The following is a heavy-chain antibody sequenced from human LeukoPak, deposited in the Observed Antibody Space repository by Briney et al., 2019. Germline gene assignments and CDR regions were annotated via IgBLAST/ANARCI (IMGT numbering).Heavy chain of an antibody. CDR1: GYSFTTYW. CDR3: ARARYCSGGSCYAEY. CDR2: IYPGDSDT. V-gene: IGHV5-51*01. Sequence: GESLKISCKGSGYSFTTYWIGWVRQMPGKGLEWMGIIYPGDSDTRYSPSFQGQATISADKSISTAYLQWSSLKASDAAMYYCARARYCSGGSCYAEYWGQGTLVTVSS. J-gene: IGHJ4*02. D-gene: IGHD2-15*01.